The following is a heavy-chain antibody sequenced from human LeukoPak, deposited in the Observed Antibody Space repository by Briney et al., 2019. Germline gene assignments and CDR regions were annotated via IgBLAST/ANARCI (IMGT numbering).Heavy chain of an antibody. Sequence: SETLSLACAVYGGSFSGYYWSWIRQPPGKGLEWIGEINHSGSTNYNPSLKSRVTISVDTSKNQFSLKLSSVTAADTAVYYCARHFPPAFDIWGQGTMVTVSS. CDR2: INHSGST. CDR1: GGSFSGYY. D-gene: IGHD3-3*02. V-gene: IGHV4-34*01. J-gene: IGHJ3*02. CDR3: ARHFPPAFDI.